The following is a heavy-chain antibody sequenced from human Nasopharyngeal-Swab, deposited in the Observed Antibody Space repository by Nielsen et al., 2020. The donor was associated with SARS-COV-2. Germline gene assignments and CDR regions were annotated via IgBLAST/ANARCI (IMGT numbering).Heavy chain of an antibody. CDR1: GASIAYSTFY. J-gene: IGHJ4*02. CDR2: IYYNGNT. CDR3: VRSSSWYYFDY. V-gene: IGHV4-39*01. Sequence: SETLSLTCTVSGASIAYSTFYWGWIRQPPGKGLAWIGNIYYNGNTYQNPSLKSRLTISVDKSKKQFSLQLSSVTAADTAVYYCVRSSSWYYFDYWAQGTQVTVSS. D-gene: IGHD6-13*01.